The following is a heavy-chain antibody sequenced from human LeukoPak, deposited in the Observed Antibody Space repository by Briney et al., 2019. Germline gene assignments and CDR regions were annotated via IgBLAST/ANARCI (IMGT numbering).Heavy chain of an antibody. D-gene: IGHD6-19*01. J-gene: IGHJ4*02. CDR2: IFYSGST. CDR3: ARRGSGRTFDY. V-gene: IGHV4-34*12. Sequence: PSETLSLTCAVYGGSFSGYYWGWIRQPPGKGLEWIGSIFYSGSTYYNPSLKRRVTISVDTSKNQFSPNLSSLTAADTAVYYCARRGSGRTFDYWGQGTLVTVSS. CDR1: GGSFSGYY.